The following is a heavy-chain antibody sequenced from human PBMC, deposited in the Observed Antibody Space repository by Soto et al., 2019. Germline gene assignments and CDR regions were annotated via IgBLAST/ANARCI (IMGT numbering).Heavy chain of an antibody. Sequence: GVSLRLSFAASEFDFTNSWMSWIRQAPGKGLEWVANIKGDVSEKYSVDSVKGRFTISRDNAENSLYLQMNSLRAEDTAVYYCVKGGTNFAYWGQGILVTVSS. CDR3: VKGGTNFAY. D-gene: IGHD1-7*01. J-gene: IGHJ4*02. V-gene: IGHV3-7*05. CDR1: EFDFTNSW. CDR2: IKGDVSEK.